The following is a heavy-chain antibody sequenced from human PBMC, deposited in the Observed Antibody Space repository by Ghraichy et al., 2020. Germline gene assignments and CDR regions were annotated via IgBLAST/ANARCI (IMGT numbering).Heavy chain of an antibody. CDR1: GFTFSTYA. Sequence: GGSLRLSCVASGFTFSTYALHWVRQAPGKGPEWVAVIWSDGSTKYYADSVKGRFTISRDNSKNTLYLQMNSLRAEDTAVYYCARGPLTSTGDYLYYFDYWGQGTLVTVSS. CDR2: IWSDGSTK. V-gene: IGHV3-33*01. D-gene: IGHD7-27*01. J-gene: IGHJ4*02. CDR3: ARGPLTSTGDYLYYFDY.